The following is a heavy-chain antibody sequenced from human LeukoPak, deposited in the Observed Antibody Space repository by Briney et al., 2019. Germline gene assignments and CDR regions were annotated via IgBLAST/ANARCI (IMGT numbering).Heavy chain of an antibody. CDR2: IYPGDSDT. Sequence: GESLKISCKGSGYRFNSYWIGWVRQMPGKGLEWMGIIYPGDSDTRYRPSFQGQVTMSVDKSISIAYLQWSSLKASDTAMYYCAREAYYYDGSGYYNAFDIWGQGTMVTVSS. J-gene: IGHJ3*02. CDR3: AREAYYYDGSGYYNAFDI. V-gene: IGHV5-51*01. CDR1: GYRFNSYW. D-gene: IGHD3-22*01.